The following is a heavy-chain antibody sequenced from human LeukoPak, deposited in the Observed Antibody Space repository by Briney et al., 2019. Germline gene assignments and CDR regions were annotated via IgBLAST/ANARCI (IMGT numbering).Heavy chain of an antibody. CDR2: IKEDGREK. D-gene: IGHD3-10*01. V-gene: IGHV3-7*01. CDR1: GFTFSTYW. CDR3: ARRKAPWFGEFDY. J-gene: IGHJ4*02. Sequence: GGSLRLSCAASGFTFSTYWMTWVRQAPGKGLKWVANIKEDGREKYYVDSVKGRFTISRDNAKNSLYLQMSGLRAEDTAVYYCARRKAPWFGEFDYWGQGTLVTVSS.